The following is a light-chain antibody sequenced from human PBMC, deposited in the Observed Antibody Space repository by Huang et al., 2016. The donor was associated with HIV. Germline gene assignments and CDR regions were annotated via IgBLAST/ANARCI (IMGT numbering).Light chain of an antibody. J-gene: IGKJ1*01. CDR3: QQLNSYPRT. V-gene: IGKV1-9*01. Sequence: IQLTQSPSSLSASVGDRVTITCRASQGIGSYLAWYQEKPGKAPKLLSYAASTLQSGVPSRFSGSGSGTYFTLTISSLQPEDSATYYCQQLNSYPRTFGQGTKVEIK. CDR2: AAS. CDR1: QGIGSY.